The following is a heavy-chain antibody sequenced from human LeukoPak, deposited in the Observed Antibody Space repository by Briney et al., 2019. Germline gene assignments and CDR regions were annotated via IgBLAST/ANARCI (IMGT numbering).Heavy chain of an antibody. J-gene: IGHJ4*02. V-gene: IGHV3-9*01. Sequence: PGGSLRLSCAASGFTFDDYAMHWVRQAPGKGLEWVSGISWNSGSIGYADSVKGRFTISRDNAKNSLYLQMNSLRAEDTALYYCAKSPVAGPYYFGYWGQGTLVTVSS. D-gene: IGHD6-19*01. CDR1: GFTFDDYA. CDR3: AKSPVAGPYYFGY. CDR2: ISWNSGSI.